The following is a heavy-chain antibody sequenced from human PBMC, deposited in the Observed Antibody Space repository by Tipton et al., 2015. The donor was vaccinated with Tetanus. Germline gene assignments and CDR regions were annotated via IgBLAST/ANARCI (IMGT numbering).Heavy chain of an antibody. V-gene: IGHV4-39*01. J-gene: IGHJ4*02. D-gene: IGHD2-21*02. CDR1: GGSISSSSYY. CDR2: IYYRGST. CDR3: ARLLAYCGGDCSTDY. Sequence: LSLTCTVSGGSISSSSYYWGWIRQPPGKGLEWIGSIYYRGSTYYNPSLKSRVTISVDTSKNQFSLKLSSVTAADTAVYYCARLLAYCGGDCSTDYWGQGTLVTVSS.